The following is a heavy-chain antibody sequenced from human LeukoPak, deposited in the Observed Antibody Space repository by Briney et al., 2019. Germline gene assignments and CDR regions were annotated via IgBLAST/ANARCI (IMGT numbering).Heavy chain of an antibody. CDR2: IIPILGIA. CDR3: ARDRRSSSTTYFDY. V-gene: IGHV1-69*04. J-gene: IGHJ4*02. D-gene: IGHD6-13*01. CDR1: GGTFSSYA. Sequence: ASVKVSCKASGGTFSSYAISWVRQAPGQGLEWMGRIIPILGIANYAQKFQGRVTITADKSTSTAYMELSSLRSEDTAVYYCARDRRSSSTTYFDYWGQGTLVTVSS.